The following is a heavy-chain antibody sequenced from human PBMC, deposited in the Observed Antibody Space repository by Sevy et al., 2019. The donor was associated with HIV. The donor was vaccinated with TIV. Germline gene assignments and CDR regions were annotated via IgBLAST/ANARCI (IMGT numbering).Heavy chain of an antibody. CDR1: GFTFSSYA. J-gene: IGHJ6*02. Sequence: GGSLRLSCAASGFTFSSYAMHWVRQAPGKGLEWVAVISYDGSNKYYADSVKGRFTISRDNSKNTMYLQMNSLRVEDTAVYYCARDLEIGNSGSLYYYYYGMDVWGQGTTVTVSS. V-gene: IGHV3-30-3*01. CDR2: ISYDGSNK. CDR3: ARDLEIGNSGSLYYYYYGMDV. D-gene: IGHD1-26*01.